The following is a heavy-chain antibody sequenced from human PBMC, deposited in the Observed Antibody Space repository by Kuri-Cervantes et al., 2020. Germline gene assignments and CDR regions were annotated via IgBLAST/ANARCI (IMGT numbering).Heavy chain of an antibody. CDR3: ARPNWNGNYYYMDI. D-gene: IGHD1-20*01. Sequence: ASGKVSCKASGYTFTNYGIAWVRRAPGHGLEWMGWISVDNGDTKFAQNLQGRVTLTTDTSTNTAYLELRSLRSDGTAVYYCARPNWNGNYYYMDIWGKGTAVTVSS. CDR2: ISVDNGDT. V-gene: IGHV1-18*01. J-gene: IGHJ6*03. CDR1: GYTFTNYG.